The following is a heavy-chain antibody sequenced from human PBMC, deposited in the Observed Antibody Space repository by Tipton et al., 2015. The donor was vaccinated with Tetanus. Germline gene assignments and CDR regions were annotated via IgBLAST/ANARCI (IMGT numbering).Heavy chain of an antibody. D-gene: IGHD2-21*02. CDR3: ARTVSYCGGDCSHFDC. J-gene: IGHJ4*02. V-gene: IGHV1-2*02. CDR2: INPNSGGT. CDR1: GYTFTGYY. Sequence: QSGAEVKKPGASVKVSCKASGYTFTGYYMHWVRQAPGQGLEWMGWINPNSGGTNYAQKFQGRVTMTRDTSISTAYMELSRLRSDDTAVYYCARTVSYCGGDCSHFDCWGQGTLVTVSS.